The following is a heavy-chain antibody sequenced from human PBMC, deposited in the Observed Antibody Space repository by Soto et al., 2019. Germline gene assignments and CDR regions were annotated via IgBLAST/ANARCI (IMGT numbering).Heavy chain of an antibody. CDR3: ARGDREDIEEVVGVRPGEYSMDV. Sequence: EESGGGVVQPGSSLRLSCAASEFTFRIFAMHWLRQSPGKGLEWVAVISYDGSRKADSAKGRFTVSRDNSWNTLYLQMNSLRAEDTAIYYCARGDREDIEEVVGVRPGEYSMDVWGQGTTVTVSS. D-gene: IGHD1-26*01. CDR2: ISYDGSRK. J-gene: IGHJ6*02. V-gene: IGHV3-30-3*01. CDR1: EFTFRIFA.